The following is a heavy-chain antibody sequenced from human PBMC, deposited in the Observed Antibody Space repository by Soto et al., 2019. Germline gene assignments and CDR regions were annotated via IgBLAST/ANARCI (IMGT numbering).Heavy chain of an antibody. V-gene: IGHV1-18*01. D-gene: IGHD3-10*01. Sequence: QVQLVQSGAEVKKPGASLKVSCKASGYTFTSYGISWVRQAPGQGLEWMGWISAYNGNTNYAQKLQGRVTMTTDTSTSTAYMELGSLRSDDTAVYYCARVPAYYGSWSYELGSGYWGQGTLVTVSP. CDR2: ISAYNGNT. J-gene: IGHJ4*02. CDR1: GYTFTSYG. CDR3: ARVPAYYGSWSYELGSGY.